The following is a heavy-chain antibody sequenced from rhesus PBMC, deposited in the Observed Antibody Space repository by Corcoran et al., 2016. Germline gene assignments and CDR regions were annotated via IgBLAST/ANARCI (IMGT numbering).Heavy chain of an antibody. J-gene: IGHJ4*01. V-gene: IGHV4S2*01. D-gene: IGHD4-35*01. CDR3: ARYYGNYGPYYFDY. CDR2: IYGSGGST. CDR1: GASISRNY. Sequence: QVQLQESGPGLVKPSETLPLTCAVSGASISRNYWSWTRQAPGKGLEWIGRIYGSGGSTDYNPSLKSRVTISIDTSKNQFSLKLSSVTAADTAVYYCARYYGNYGPYYFDYWGQGVLVTVSS.